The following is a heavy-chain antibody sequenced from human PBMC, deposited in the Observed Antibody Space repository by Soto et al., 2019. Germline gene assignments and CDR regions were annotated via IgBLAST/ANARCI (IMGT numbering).Heavy chain of an antibody. CDR1: GFTFSTYA. CDR3: AKDPGYTYGHGLDV. Sequence: EVQLLESGGDLVQPGGSLRLSCAPSGFTFSTYAMNWVRQAPGKGLEWVSGISGNGDKTYYADSVKGRFTISRDNSKKMLYPQMNTLRAEDTAVYYCAKDPGYTYGHGLDVWGQGTTVTVSS. D-gene: IGHD5-18*01. J-gene: IGHJ6*02. CDR2: ISGNGDKT. V-gene: IGHV3-23*01.